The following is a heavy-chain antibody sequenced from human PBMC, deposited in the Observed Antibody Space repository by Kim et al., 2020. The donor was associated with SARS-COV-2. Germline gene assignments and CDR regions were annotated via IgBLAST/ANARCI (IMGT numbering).Heavy chain of an antibody. Sequence: GGSLRLSCAASGFTFSSYAMHWVRQAPGKGLEWVAVISYDGSNKYYADSVKGRFTISRDNSKNTLYLQMNSLRAEDTAVYYCARDRVRSGGSRVKFDYWGQGTLVTVSS. CDR1: GFTFSSYA. J-gene: IGHJ4*02. V-gene: IGHV3-30*04. CDR2: ISYDGSNK. CDR3: ARDRVRSGGSRVKFDY. D-gene: IGHD2-15*01.